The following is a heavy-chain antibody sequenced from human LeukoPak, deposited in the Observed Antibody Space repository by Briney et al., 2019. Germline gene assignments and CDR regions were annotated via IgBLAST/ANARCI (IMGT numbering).Heavy chain of an antibody. CDR3: ARAYGDQGWFDP. V-gene: IGHV1-8*01. J-gene: IGHJ5*02. D-gene: IGHD4-17*01. CDR1: GYTFTNYD. CDR2: MNPISGNT. Sequence: ASVKVSCKACGYTFTNYDINWVRQATGQGLELMGWMNPISGNTGYAQKFQGRVAMTRNTSISTAYMELSRLRSEDTAVYYCARAYGDQGWFDPWGQGTLVAVSS.